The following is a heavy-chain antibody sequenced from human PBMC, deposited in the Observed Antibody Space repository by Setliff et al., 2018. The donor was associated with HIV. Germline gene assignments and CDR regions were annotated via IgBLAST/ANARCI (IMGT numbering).Heavy chain of an antibody. D-gene: IGHD1-26*01. V-gene: IGHV3-11*04. CDR1: GFTFSDYY. CDR2: ISAGSSLI. CDR3: ARDSGTVGADDY. J-gene: IGHJ4*02. Sequence: GGSLRLSCAGSGSGGSGFTFSDYYMSWVRQAPGKGLEWLSYISAGSSLIYYVESVKGRFTISRDNAKNSLYLQMNTLRTEDTAVYYCARDSGTVGADDYWGQGTLVTVSS.